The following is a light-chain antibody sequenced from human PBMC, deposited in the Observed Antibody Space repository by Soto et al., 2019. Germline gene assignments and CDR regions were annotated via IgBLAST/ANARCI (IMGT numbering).Light chain of an antibody. CDR2: ATS. CDR3: QQLSSSPLT. V-gene: IGKV1-9*01. Sequence: IQLTQSPSSLSASVGDRVTVTCRASQDISSYLAWYQQKPGKAPKLLIYATSTLQSGVPSRFSGSGSGTDFALTISSLQPEDFATYYCQQLSSSPLTFGGGIKVEIK. CDR1: QDISSY. J-gene: IGKJ4*01.